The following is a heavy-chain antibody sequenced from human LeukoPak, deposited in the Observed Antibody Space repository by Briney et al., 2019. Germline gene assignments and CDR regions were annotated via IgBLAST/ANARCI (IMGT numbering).Heavy chain of an antibody. J-gene: IGHJ4*02. CDR1: GFTFSTYW. V-gene: IGHV3-7*01. Sequence: PGGSLRLSCAACGFTFSTYWMIWVRQAPGKGLEWVANIKEDGSEKYYVDSVKGRFTISRDNAKNSLYLQMNSLRVEDTAVYYCARAPYGENYWGQGTLVTVSS. CDR3: ARAPYGENY. CDR2: IKEDGSEK. D-gene: IGHD4-17*01.